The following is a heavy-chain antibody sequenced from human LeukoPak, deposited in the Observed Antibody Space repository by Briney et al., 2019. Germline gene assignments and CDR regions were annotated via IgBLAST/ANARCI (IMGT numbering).Heavy chain of an antibody. CDR1: GFTFSTYP. J-gene: IGHJ4*02. CDR2: ISDNGGRT. D-gene: IGHD3-10*01. V-gene: IGHV3-23*01. Sequence: GGSLRLSCAASGFTFSTYPMAWVRQAPGGGLEWVSGISDNGGRTYYADSVKGRFAISRDDSKSTLYLQMNSLRGEDTAVYYCAKDFGRNLGGPGYWGRGTLVIVSS. CDR3: AKDFGRNLGGPGY.